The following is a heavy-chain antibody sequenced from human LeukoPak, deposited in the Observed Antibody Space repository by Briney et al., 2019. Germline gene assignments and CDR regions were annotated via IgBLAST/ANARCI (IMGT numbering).Heavy chain of an antibody. J-gene: IGHJ4*02. CDR1: GGSLNNYY. D-gene: IGHD5-24*01. CDR2: IYYSGST. CDR3: ARWGDDYHPLDY. V-gene: IGHV4-59*08. Sequence: PSETLSLTRTVCGGSLNNYYWSWIRQPPGKGLEWIGYIYYSGSTNYNPSLKSRVTMSVDTSKNQFSLKLSSVTAADTAVYYCARWGDDYHPLDYWGRKTLVTVSS.